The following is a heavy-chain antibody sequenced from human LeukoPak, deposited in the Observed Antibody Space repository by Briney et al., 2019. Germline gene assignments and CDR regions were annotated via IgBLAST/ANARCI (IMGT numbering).Heavy chain of an antibody. J-gene: IGHJ4*02. CDR2: ISGSGGST. CDR3: AKVCDSSGYYSYRTYYYFDY. D-gene: IGHD3-22*01. V-gene: IGHV3-23*01. Sequence: GAYLRLSCATSGFTFSSYAMSWVRQAPGKGLEWVSDISGSGGSTYYADSVKGRFTISRDNSKNTLYLQMNSLRAEDTAVYYCAKVCDSSGYYSYRTYYYFDYWGQGTLVTVSS. CDR1: GFTFSSYA.